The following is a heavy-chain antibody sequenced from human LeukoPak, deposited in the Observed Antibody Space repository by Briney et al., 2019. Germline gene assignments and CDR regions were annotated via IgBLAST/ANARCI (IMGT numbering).Heavy chain of an antibody. CDR3: TRLYYYDSPRGY. Sequence: GGSLRLSCAASGFTFSGSARHWVRQASGKGLEWVGRIRSKANSYATAYAASVKGRFTISRDDSKNTAYLQMNSLKTEDTAVYYCTRLYYYDSPRGYSAQGTLVTVSS. J-gene: IGHJ4*02. D-gene: IGHD3-22*01. CDR1: GFTFSGSA. V-gene: IGHV3-73*01. CDR2: IRSKANSYAT.